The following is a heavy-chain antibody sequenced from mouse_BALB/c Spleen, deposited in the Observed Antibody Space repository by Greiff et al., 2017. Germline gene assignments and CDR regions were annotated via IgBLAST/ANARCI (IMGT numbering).Heavy chain of an antibody. D-gene: IGHD2-1*01. CDR2: ISSGSSTI. V-gene: IGHV5-17*03. Sequence: EVNLVESGGGLVQPGGSRKLSCAASGFTFSSFGMHWVRQAPEKGLEWVAYISSGSSTIYYADTVKGRFTISRDNAKNTLYLQMSSLKSEDTAMYYCASPELPGWFAYWGQGTLVTVSA. J-gene: IGHJ3*01. CDR1: GFTFSSFG. CDR3: ASPELPGWFAY.